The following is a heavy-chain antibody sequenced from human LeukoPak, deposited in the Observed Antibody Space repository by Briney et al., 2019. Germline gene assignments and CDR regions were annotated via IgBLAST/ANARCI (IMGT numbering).Heavy chain of an antibody. D-gene: IGHD3-10*01. CDR2: ISCDGSNK. V-gene: IGHV3-30-3*01. CDR1: GFTFSSYA. J-gene: IGHJ6*02. Sequence: PGRSLRLSCAASGFTFSSYAMHWVRQAPGKGLEWGAVISCDGSNKYYAYAVKGRFTISRDNSKNTLYLQMNSLRTEDTAVYYCARDGEGLPTDYYNYGMDVWGQGTTVTVSS. CDR3: ARDGEGLPTDYYNYGMDV.